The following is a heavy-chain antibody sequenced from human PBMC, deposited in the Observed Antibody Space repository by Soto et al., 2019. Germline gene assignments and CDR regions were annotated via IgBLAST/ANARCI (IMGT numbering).Heavy chain of an antibody. J-gene: IGHJ6*02. CDR3: AKDRWARDSIDV. CDR1: GFTFDDYG. CDR2: ITWNSATI. V-gene: IGHV3-9*01. Sequence: EEQVVESGGGLVQPGGSLRLSCAASGFTFDDYGMHWVRQGPGKGLEWVSGITWNSATIGYAASVKGRFTISRDNAKNSLYLQMSSLTTEDTAVYYCAKDRWARDSIDVWGQGTTVIVSS.